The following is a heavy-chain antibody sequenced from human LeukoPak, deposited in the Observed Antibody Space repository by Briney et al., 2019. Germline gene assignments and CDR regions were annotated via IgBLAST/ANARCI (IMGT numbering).Heavy chain of an antibody. CDR1: GFTFGDYA. J-gene: IGHJ6*02. CDR2: ITSKTYGGTK. D-gene: IGHD5-24*01. CDR3: IRDTYGYHPQYGLDV. V-gene: IGHV3-49*03. Sequence: GGSLRLSCTASGFTFGDYAMSWFRQAPGKGLEWVGFITSKTYGGTKEYAASVKGRFTISRDDSNSIVYLQMNSPKTDDTAVYYCIRDTYGYHPQYGLDVWGQGTTVTVSS.